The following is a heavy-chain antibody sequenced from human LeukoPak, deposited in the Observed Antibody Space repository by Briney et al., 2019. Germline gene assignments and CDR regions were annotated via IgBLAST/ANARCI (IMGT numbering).Heavy chain of an antibody. CDR2: ISGGGTT. D-gene: IGHD3-3*01. CDR3: AKVPMGYDFGRSYMDV. J-gene: IGHJ6*03. V-gene: IGHV3-23*01. CDR1: GFTFSSYA. Sequence: PRGSLRLSCAASGFTFSSYAMSWVRQAPGKGLEWVSTISGGGTTYCADSVKGRFTISRDNSKNTLYLQMNSLRAEDTAVYYCAKVPMGYDFGRSYMDVWGKGTTVTVSS.